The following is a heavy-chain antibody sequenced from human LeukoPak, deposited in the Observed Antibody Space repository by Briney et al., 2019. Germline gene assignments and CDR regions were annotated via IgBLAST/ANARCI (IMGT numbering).Heavy chain of an antibody. CDR2: INPNSGGT. CDR1: GYTFTGYY. D-gene: IGHD4-23*01. Sequence: GASVKVSCKASGYTFTGYYMHWVRQAPGQGLEWMGWINPNSGGTNYAQKFQGRVTMTRDTSISTAYMELSRLRSDDTAVYYCARGFYGGNSDAFDIWGQGTMVTVSS. CDR3: ARGFYGGNSDAFDI. V-gene: IGHV1-2*02. J-gene: IGHJ3*02.